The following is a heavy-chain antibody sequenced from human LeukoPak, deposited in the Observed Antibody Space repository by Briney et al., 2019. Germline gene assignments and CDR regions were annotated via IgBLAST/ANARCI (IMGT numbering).Heavy chain of an antibody. D-gene: IGHD5-12*01. V-gene: IGHV1-2*02. Sequence: ASVKVSCKASGYTFAGYYMHWVRQAPGQGLEWMGWINPNSGVTNYAQKFQGRVTMTRDTSISTAYMELSRLRSDDTAVYYCAKDQYSGYDYGLDYWGQGTLVTVSS. CDR1: GYTFAGYY. CDR3: AKDQYSGYDYGLDY. CDR2: INPNSGVT. J-gene: IGHJ4*02.